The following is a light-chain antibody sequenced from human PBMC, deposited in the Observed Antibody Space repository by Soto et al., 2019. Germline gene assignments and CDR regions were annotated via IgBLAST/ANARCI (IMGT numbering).Light chain of an antibody. V-gene: IGLV1-40*01. CDR3: QSYDSSLSGWV. Sequence: QSVLTQPPSVSGAPGQRVTISCTGSSSNIGAGYDVHWYRQLPGTAPKFLIYGNSNRPSGVPDRFSGSKSGTSASLAITGLQAEDEADYYCQSYDSSLSGWVFGGGTKVTVL. CDR2: GNS. J-gene: IGLJ2*01. CDR1: SSNIGAGYD.